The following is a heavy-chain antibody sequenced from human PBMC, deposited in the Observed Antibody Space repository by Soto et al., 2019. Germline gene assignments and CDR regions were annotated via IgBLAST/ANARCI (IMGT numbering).Heavy chain of an antibody. V-gene: IGHV4-39*01. CDR2: IHNSGTT. CDR1: GDSMSSGTYH. CDR3: AKNDYGDLSYWYFDL. J-gene: IGHJ2*01. D-gene: IGHD4-17*01. Sequence: SETLSLTCSVSGDSMSSGTYHWGWIRQTPGKGLEWIGSIHNSGTTYFNPSLRSRVSMSLATSKNQYSLKLSFVTAADTAVYYCAKNDYGDLSYWYFDLWGRGTLVTVS.